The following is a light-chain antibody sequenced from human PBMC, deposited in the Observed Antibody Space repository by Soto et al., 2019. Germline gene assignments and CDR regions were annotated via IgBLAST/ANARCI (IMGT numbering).Light chain of an antibody. CDR1: SSNIGRNT. CDR3: AAWDDTSSFV. CDR2: TND. J-gene: IGLJ1*01. V-gene: IGLV1-44*01. Sequence: QSALTHAPSASGTPGQRVIISCSGGSSNIGRNTVNWYQHLPGTAPRLLIYTNDQRPSGVPDRFSGSKSGTSASLAISGLQSEDEADYYCAAWDDTSSFVFGTGTKVTVL.